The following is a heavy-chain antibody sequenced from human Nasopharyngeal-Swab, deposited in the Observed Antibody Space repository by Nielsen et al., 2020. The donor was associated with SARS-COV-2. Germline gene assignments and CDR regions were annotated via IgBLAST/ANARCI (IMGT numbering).Heavy chain of an antibody. J-gene: IGHJ5*02. CDR1: GSTFSSYW. D-gene: IGHD3-3*01. V-gene: IGHV3-74*01. Sequence: GESLKISCAASGSTFSSYWMHWVRQAPGKGLVWVSRINSDGSSTSYADSVKGRFTISRDNAKNTLYLQMNSLRAEDTAVYYCARGYYDFWSGYAGFDPWGQGTLVTVSS. CDR2: INSDGSST. CDR3: ARGYYDFWSGYAGFDP.